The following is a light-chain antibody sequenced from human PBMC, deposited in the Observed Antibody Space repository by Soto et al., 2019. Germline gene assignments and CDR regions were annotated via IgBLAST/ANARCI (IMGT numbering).Light chain of an antibody. CDR3: SSYTSSDTWV. V-gene: IGLV2-14*01. CDR1: SSDVGGYNY. Sequence: QSALTQPASVSGSPGQSITISCTGTSSDVGGYNYVSWYQHHPGKAPKLMIYGVSNRPSGVSHRFSGSKSGNTASLTISGLQAEDEADFYCSSYTSSDTWVFGGGTKLTVL. J-gene: IGLJ3*02. CDR2: GVS.